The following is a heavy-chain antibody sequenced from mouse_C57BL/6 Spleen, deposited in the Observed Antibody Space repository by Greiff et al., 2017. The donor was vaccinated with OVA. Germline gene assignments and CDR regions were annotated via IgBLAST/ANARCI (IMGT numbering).Heavy chain of an antibody. J-gene: IGHJ4*01. CDR3: AGMESYDGYCRNYAMDY. CDR2: INPNNGGT. V-gene: IGHV1-26*01. Sequence: EVQLQQSGPELVKPGASVKMSCKASGYTFTDYYMNWVKQSHGKSLEWIGDINPNNGGTNYNEKFKGKATLTVDKSSSTAYMELRSLTSEDSAAYDCAGMESYDGYCRNYAMDYWGQGTSVTVSS. CDR1: GYTFTDYY. D-gene: IGHD2-3*01.